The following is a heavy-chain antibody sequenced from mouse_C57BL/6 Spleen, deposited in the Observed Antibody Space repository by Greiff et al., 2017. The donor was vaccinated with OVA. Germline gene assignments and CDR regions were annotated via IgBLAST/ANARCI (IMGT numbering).Heavy chain of an antibody. J-gene: IGHJ1*03. CDR2: IDPSDSYT. CDR1: GYTFTSYW. Sequence: QVQLQQPGAELVMPGASVKLSCKASGYTFTSYWMHWVKQRPGHGLEWIGEIDPSDSYTNYNQKFKGKSTLTVDQSSSTAYMQLSSRTSEDSAVYYCARFAYYGSSGYWYFDVWGTGTTVTVSS. V-gene: IGHV1-69*01. CDR3: ARFAYYGSSGYWYFDV. D-gene: IGHD1-1*01.